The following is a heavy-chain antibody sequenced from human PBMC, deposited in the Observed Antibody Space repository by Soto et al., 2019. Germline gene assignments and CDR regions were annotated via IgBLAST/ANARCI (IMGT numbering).Heavy chain of an antibody. CDR1: GFTFSSYG. D-gene: IGHD6-6*01. CDR2: ISYDGSNK. Sequence: PGGSLRLSCAASGFTFSSYGMHWVRQAPGKGLEWVAVISYDGSNKYYADSVKGRFTISRDNSKNTLYLQMNSLRAEDTAVYYCAKDHERARLFDYWGQGTLVTVSS. V-gene: IGHV3-30*18. CDR3: AKDHERARLFDY. J-gene: IGHJ4*02.